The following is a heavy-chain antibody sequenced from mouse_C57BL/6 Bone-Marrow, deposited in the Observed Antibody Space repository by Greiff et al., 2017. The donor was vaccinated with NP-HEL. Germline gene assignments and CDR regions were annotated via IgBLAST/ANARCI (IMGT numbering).Heavy chain of an antibody. V-gene: IGHV14-3*01. CDR3: AGLTMVTASAMDY. CDR2: IDPANGNT. J-gene: IGHJ4*01. CDR1: GFNIKNTY. Sequence: VQLKESVAELVRPGASVKLSCTASGFNIKNTYMHWVKQRPEQGLEWIGRIDPANGNTKYAPKFQGKATITADTSSNTAYLQLSSLTSEDTAIYYCAGLTMVTASAMDYWGQGTSVTVAS. D-gene: IGHD2-2*01.